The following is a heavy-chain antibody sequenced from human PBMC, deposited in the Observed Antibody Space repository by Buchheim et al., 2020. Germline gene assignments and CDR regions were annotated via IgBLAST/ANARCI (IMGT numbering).Heavy chain of an antibody. CDR3: ARGSQRPDY. CDR2: IFSSGST. J-gene: IGHJ4*02. V-gene: IGHV4-61*02. CDR1: GGSISSDGYY. Sequence: QVQLQESGPGLVKPSQTLSLTCSVSGGSISSDGYYWSWIRQPAGKGLEWIGRIFSSGSTHYNPSLKSRVTISVDTSKNQFSLKLSSVTAADTAVYYCARGSQRPDYWGQGTL.